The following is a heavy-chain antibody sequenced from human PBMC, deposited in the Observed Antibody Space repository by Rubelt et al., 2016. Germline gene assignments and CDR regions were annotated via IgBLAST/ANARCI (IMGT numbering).Heavy chain of an antibody. V-gene: IGHV4-59*12. D-gene: IGHD6-13*01. J-gene: IGHJ4*02. CDR1: GGSISSYY. CDR3: ARGRGIAEDSTRGHYFDY. Sequence: QVQLQESGPGLVKPSETLSLTCTVSGGSISSYYWSWIRQPPGKGLEWIGEINHSGSTNYNPSLKSRVTISVDTAKTQFSLKLSSVTDADTAVYDCARGRGIAEDSTRGHYFDYWGQGTLVTVCS. CDR2: INHSGST.